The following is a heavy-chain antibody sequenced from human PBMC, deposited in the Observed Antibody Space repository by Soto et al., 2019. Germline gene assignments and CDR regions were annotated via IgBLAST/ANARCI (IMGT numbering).Heavy chain of an antibody. CDR3: EKDVRYFDWFSCMDV. CDR1: GFTFSSYG. J-gene: IGHJ6*02. Sequence: QVQLVESGGGVVQPGRSLRLSCAASGFTFSSYGMHWVRQAPGKGLEWVAVISYDGSNKYYADSVKGRFTISRDNSKNTLDRQMNSLRSEVTAVYYCEKDVRYFDWFSCMDVWGQGTTVTVSS. CDR2: ISYDGSNK. V-gene: IGHV3-30*18. D-gene: IGHD3-9*01.